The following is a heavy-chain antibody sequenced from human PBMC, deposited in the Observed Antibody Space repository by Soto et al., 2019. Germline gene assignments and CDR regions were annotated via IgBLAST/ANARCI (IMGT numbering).Heavy chain of an antibody. CDR1: GFTFSSYA. D-gene: IGHD6-19*01. J-gene: IGHJ4*02. CDR3: ASRSSGWYFDY. Sequence: EVQLLESGGGLVQPGGSLRLSCAASGFTFSSYAMNWVRQAPGKGLEWVSVISGSGGSTYYADSVKGRFTISRDNSKNPLYLQMNSLIVEDTAVYYCASRSSGWYFDYWGQGTMVTVSS. CDR2: ISGSGGST. V-gene: IGHV3-23*01.